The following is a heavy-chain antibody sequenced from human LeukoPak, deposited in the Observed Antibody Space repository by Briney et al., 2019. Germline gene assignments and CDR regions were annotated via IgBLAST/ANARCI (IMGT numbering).Heavy chain of an antibody. D-gene: IGHD3-3*01. Sequence: PGGSLRLSCAASGFTFSSYSMNWVRQAPGKGLEWVSYISSSSSTIYYADSVKGRFTISRDNAKNSPYLQMNSLRAEDTAVYYCASNHYDFWSSHLEYFDLWGRGTLVTVSS. CDR3: ASNHYDFWSSHLEYFDL. J-gene: IGHJ2*01. V-gene: IGHV3-48*04. CDR2: ISSSSSTI. CDR1: GFTFSSYS.